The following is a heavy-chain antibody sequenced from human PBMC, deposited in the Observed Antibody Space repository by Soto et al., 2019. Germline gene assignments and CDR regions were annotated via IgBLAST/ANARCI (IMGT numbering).Heavy chain of an antibody. J-gene: IGHJ5*02. D-gene: IGHD2-2*01. CDR3: ARGYCTTTICDPWFDP. V-gene: IGHV5-51*01. CDR2: IYPGDSDT. Sequence: GESLKISCTGVGYSFTSYWIGWVRQVPGKGLEWMGIIYPGDSDTRYSPSFQGQVIISADKSITTAYLQWSSLKASDTAMYYCARGYCTTTICDPWFDPWGQGTLVTVSS. CDR1: GYSFTSYW.